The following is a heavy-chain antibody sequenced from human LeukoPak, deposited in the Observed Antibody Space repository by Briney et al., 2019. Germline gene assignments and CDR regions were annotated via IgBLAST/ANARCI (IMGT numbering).Heavy chain of an antibody. V-gene: IGHV1-8*03. CDR1: GYTFTSYD. CDR2: MNPNRGNT. D-gene: IGHD6-13*01. CDR3: AREGLYSSSWYVTNRFDP. J-gene: IGHJ5*02. Sequence: ASVKVSCKASGYTFTSYDINWVRQATGQGLEWMGWMNPNRGNTGYAQKFQGRVTITRNTSISTAYMELSSLRSEDTAVYYCAREGLYSSSWYVTNRFDPWGQGTLVTVSS.